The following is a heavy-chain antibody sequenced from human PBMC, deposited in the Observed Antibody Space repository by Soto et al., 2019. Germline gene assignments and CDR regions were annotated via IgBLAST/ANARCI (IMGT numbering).Heavy chain of an antibody. J-gene: IGHJ4*01. V-gene: IGHV6-1*01. CDR3: ARGEQYSGRIFDY. Sequence: SQTLSLTCAITGDSVSSNSAGWSWVRQSPSRGLEWLGRTYYRSKWYYEYAVSVRGRITINPDTSKNQYSLQLDSVTPEDTAVYFCARGEQYSGRIFDYWGQGTLVTVSS. D-gene: IGHD1-26*01. CDR2: TYYRSKWYY. CDR1: GDSVSSNSAG.